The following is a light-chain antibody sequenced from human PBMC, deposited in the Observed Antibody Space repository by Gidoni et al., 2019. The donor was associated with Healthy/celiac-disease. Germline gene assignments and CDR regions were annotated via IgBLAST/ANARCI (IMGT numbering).Light chain of an antibody. CDR3: QQYGSSPRT. V-gene: IGKV3-20*01. J-gene: IGKJ1*01. Sequence: QSVSSCYLAWYQQKPGQAPRLLIYGASSRATGIPDRFSGSGSGTDFTLTISRLEPEDFAVYYCQQYGSSPRTFGQGTKVEIK. CDR2: GAS. CDR1: QSVSSCY.